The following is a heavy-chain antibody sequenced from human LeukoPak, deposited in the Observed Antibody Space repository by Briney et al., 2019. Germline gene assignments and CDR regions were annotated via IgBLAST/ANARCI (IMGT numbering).Heavy chain of an antibody. J-gene: IGHJ4*02. Sequence: SETLSLTCTVSGGSISSYYWSWIRQPPGKGLEWIGFIYENGRTSYNPSLKSRVTISVDTSKNQFSLTLTSMTAANTAVYYCARDWELGHWGRGILVTVTS. CDR3: ARDWELGH. D-gene: IGHD1-26*01. V-gene: IGHV4-59*01. CDR1: GGSISSYY. CDR2: IYENGRT.